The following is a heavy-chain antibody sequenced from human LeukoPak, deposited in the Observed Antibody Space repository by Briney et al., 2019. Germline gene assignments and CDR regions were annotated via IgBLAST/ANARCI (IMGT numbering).Heavy chain of an antibody. V-gene: IGHV3-23*01. Sequence: PGGSLRLSCAASGFTLSTYAMTWVRQAPGKGLEWVSGLRASGTDTHYADSVKGRFTMSRDNSKNTLYLQMNSLRVEDTAVYYCAKVEYYYGSGCYLGTSQNSAFEYWGQGTLVTVSS. D-gene: IGHD3-10*01. CDR3: AKVEYYYGSGCYLGTSQNSAFEY. J-gene: IGHJ4*02. CDR1: GFTLSTYA. CDR2: LRASGTDT.